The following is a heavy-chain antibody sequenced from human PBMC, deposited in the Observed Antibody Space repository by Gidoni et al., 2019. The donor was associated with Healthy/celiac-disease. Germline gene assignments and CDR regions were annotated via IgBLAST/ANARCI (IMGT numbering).Heavy chain of an antibody. V-gene: IGHV3-23*01. CDR2: ISGSGGST. CDR3: ANGNGDYVRLGMDV. J-gene: IGHJ6*02. D-gene: IGHD4-17*01. CDR1: GVTFNSYA. Sequence: EVQLLESGGGLVQPGGSLGLACAACGVTFNSYAMSWVRQAPGKGLEWVSAISGSGGSTYYADSVKGRFTISRDNSKNTLYLQMNSLRAEDTAVYYCANGNGDYVRLGMDVWGQGTTVTVSS.